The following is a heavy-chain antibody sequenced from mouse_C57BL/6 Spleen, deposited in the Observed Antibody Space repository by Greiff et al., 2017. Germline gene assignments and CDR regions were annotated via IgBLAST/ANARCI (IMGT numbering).Heavy chain of an antibody. CDR3: ARGGVYYGYDGFDY. V-gene: IGHV1-55*01. Sequence: VQLQQPGAELVKPGASVKMSCKASGYTFTSYWITWVKQRPGQGLEWIGDLYPGSGSTNYNEQFKSKATLTVDTSSSTAYMQLSSLTSEDSAVYYCARGGVYYGYDGFDYWGQGTTLTVSS. CDR1: GYTFTSYW. CDR2: LYPGSGST. D-gene: IGHD2-2*01. J-gene: IGHJ2*01.